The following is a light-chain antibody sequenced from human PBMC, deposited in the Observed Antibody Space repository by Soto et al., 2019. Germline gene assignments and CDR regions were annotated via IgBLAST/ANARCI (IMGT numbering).Light chain of an antibody. Sequence: QSALTQPASVSGSPGQSITISCTGTSSDVGSYNLVSWYQQHPGKAPKLIIYEVSNRPSGVSNRFSGSKSDNTASLTISGLQAEDGADYYCFSYARSTTGDYVFGTGTKVTVL. CDR3: FSYARSTTGDYV. J-gene: IGLJ1*01. V-gene: IGLV2-23*02. CDR2: EVS. CDR1: SSDVGSYNL.